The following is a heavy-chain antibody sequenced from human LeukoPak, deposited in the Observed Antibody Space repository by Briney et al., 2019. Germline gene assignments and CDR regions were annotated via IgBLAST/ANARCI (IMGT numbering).Heavy chain of an antibody. V-gene: IGHV4-59*08. CDR1: GGSISSYY. CDR2: IYYSGST. Sequence: SETLSLTCTGSGGSISSYYWSWIRQPPGKGLEWIGYIYYSGSTNYNPSLKSRVTISVDTSKNQFSLKLSSVTAADTAVYYCARRARSGYSWFDPWGQGTLVTVSS. D-gene: IGHD3-3*01. J-gene: IGHJ5*02. CDR3: ARRARSGYSWFDP.